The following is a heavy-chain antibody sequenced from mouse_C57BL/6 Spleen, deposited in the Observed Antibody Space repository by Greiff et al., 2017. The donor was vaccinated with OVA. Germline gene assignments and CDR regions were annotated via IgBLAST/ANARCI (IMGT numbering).Heavy chain of an antibody. J-gene: IGHJ1*03. V-gene: IGHV10-1*01. CDR3: VRDSSYPYWYFDV. CDR2: IRSKSNNYAT. D-gene: IGHD1-1*01. Sequence: EVQLVESGGGLVQPKGSLKLSCAASGFSFNTYAMNWVRQAPGKGLEWVARIRSKSNNYATYYADSVKDRFTISRDDSESMLYLQMNNLKTEDTAMYYCVRDSSYPYWYFDVWGTGTTVTVSS. CDR1: GFSFNTYA.